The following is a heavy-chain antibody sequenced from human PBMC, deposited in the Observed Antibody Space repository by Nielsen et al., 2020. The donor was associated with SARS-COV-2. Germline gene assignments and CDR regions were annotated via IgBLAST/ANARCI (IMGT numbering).Heavy chain of an antibody. Sequence: ASVKVSCKASGYTFTSYGISWVRQAPGQGLEWMGWISAYNGNTNYAQKLQGRVTMTTDTSTSTAYMELRSLRSDDTAVCYCARDPPSGSYYPVGSWGQGTLVTVSS. V-gene: IGHV1-18*01. J-gene: IGHJ5*02. CDR1: GYTFTSYG. CDR2: ISAYNGNT. CDR3: ARDPPSGSYYPVGS. D-gene: IGHD1-26*01.